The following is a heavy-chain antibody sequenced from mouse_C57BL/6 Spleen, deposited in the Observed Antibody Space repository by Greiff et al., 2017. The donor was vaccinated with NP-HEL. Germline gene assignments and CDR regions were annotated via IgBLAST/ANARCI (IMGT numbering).Heavy chain of an antibody. CDR1: GYTFTSYW. J-gene: IGHJ4*01. D-gene: IGHD1-2*01. CDR3: AITALALYAMDY. CDR2: IHPSDSDT. Sequence: QVHVKQPGAELVKPGASVKVSCKASGYTFTSYWMHWVKQRPGQGLEWIGRIHPSDSDTNYNQKFKGKATLTVDKSSSTAYMQLSSLTSEDSAVYYCAITALALYAMDYWGQGTSVTVSS. V-gene: IGHV1-74*01.